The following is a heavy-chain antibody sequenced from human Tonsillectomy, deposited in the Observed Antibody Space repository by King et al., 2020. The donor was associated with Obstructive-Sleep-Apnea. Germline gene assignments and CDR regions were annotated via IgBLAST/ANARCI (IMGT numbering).Heavy chain of an antibody. CDR1: GDSIGSYS. CDR2: ISYSGST. CDR3: ATGPISGEYGQFDY. J-gene: IGHJ4*02. Sequence: VQLQESGPGLVEPSETLSLTCTVSGDSIGSYSWSWIRQPPGEGLEWIGYISYSGSTNYNPSLKSRVTISVDTSKNQFSLKLSSVTAADTAVYYCATGPISGEYGQFDYWAQGTLVTVSS. D-gene: IGHD1-26*01. V-gene: IGHV4-59*08.